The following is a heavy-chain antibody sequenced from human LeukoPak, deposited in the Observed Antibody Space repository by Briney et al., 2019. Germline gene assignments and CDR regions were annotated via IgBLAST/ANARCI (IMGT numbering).Heavy chain of an antibody. CDR1: GGIFRSYG. CDR2: FIPILGTP. D-gene: IGHD2-2*01. J-gene: IGHJ6*02. CDR3: ARGLYCSSSTSCYDYGMDV. V-gene: IGHV1-69*13. Sequence: GASVKVSCKTSGGIFRSYGLNWVRQAPGQGLEWMGGFIPILGTPKYAQNLQGRVTITADESTSTDYMELSSLRYEDTAVYYCARGLYCSSSTSCYDYGMDVWGQGTTVTVSS.